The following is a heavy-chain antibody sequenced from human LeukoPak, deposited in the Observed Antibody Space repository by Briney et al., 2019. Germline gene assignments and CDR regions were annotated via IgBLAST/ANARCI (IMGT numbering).Heavy chain of an antibody. Sequence: PGGSLRLSCAASGFTFSSYAMSWVRQPPGKGLEWIGSIYYSGSTYYNPSLKSRVTISVDTSKNQFSLKLSSVTAADTAVYYCARQRNTPNSSGWLDYWGQGTLVTVSS. V-gene: IGHV4-39*01. CDR1: GFTFSSYA. J-gene: IGHJ4*02. CDR2: IYYSGST. D-gene: IGHD6-19*01. CDR3: ARQRNTPNSSGWLDY.